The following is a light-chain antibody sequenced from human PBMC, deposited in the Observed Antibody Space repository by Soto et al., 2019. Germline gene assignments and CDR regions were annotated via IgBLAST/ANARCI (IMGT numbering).Light chain of an antibody. CDR1: QSLLHSNGYNY. V-gene: IGKV2-28*01. Sequence: DIVMTQSPLSPPVTPGEPASISCRSSQSLLHSNGYNYLDWYLQKPGQSPQLLIYLGSNRASGVPDRFSGSESGTDFTLKISRVEAEDVGVYYCMQALQTRTFGQGTKVDI. J-gene: IGKJ1*01. CDR2: LGS. CDR3: MQALQTRT.